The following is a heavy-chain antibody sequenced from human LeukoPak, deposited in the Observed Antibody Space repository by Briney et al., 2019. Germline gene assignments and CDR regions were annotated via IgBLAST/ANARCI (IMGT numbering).Heavy chain of an antibody. CDR2: IIPIFGTA. D-gene: IGHD1-26*01. V-gene: IGHV1-69*05. CDR3: ARDLNRYHSGSYAY. CDR1: GGTFSSYA. J-gene: IGHJ4*02. Sequence: SAKVSCEASGGTFSSYAISWVRQAPGQGLEWMGGIIPIFGTANYAQKFQGRVTITTDESTSTAYMELSSLRSEDTAVYYCARDLNRYHSGSYAYWGQGTLVTVSS.